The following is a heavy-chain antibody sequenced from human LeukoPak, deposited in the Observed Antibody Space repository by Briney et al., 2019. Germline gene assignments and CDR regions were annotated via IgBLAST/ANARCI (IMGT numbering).Heavy chain of an antibody. CDR3: ARGPCTGGVCYNAFDI. V-gene: IGHV1-69*13. D-gene: IGHD2-8*02. J-gene: IGHJ3*02. CDR2: IIPIFGTA. CDR1: VGTFSSYA. Sequence: GASVKVSCKASVGTFSSYAISWVRQAPGQGPEWMGGIIPIFGTANYAQKFQGRVTITADESTSTAYMELSSLRSEDTAVYYCARGPCTGGVCYNAFDIWGQGTMVTVSS.